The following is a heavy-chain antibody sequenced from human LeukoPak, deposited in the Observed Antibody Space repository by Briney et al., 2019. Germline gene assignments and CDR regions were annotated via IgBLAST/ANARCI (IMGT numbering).Heavy chain of an antibody. D-gene: IGHD3-10*01. CDR3: AKDLILLWFGELSSHWFDP. V-gene: IGHV3-23*01. CDR2: ISGSGDIT. J-gene: IGHJ5*02. CDR1: GFSFNNAW. Sequence: PGGSLRLSCEASGFSFNNAWMTWVRQAPGKGLEWVSVISGSGDITYYADSVKGRFTISRDNSKNTLYLQMNSLRAEDTAVYYCAKDLILLWFGELSSHWFDPWGQGTLVTVSS.